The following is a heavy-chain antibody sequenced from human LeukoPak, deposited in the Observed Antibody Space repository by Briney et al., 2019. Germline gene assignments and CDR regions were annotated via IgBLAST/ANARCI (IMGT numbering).Heavy chain of an antibody. J-gene: IGHJ5*02. CDR2: IYSSGST. CDR1: GDSIRIYY. CDR3: AKQLGGWFDP. D-gene: IGHD3-16*01. V-gene: IGHV4-4*07. Sequence: PSETLSLTCTVSGDSIRIYYWSWIRQPAGKGLEWIGRIYSSGSTNYNPSLESRVTISVDNSKNQFSLKLRSVTAADTALYYCAKQLGGWFDPWGQGTLVTVS.